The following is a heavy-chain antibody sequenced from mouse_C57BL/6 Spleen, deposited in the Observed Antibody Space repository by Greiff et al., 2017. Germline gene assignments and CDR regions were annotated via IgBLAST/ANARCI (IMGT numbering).Heavy chain of an antibody. J-gene: IGHJ1*03. V-gene: IGHV1-55*01. CDR1: GYTFTSSW. CDR2: IYPGSGST. CDR3: ARITTVVAHWYFDV. D-gene: IGHD1-1*01. Sequence: QVQLQQPGAELVKPGASVKMSCKASGYTFTSSWITWVKQRPGQGLEWIGDIYPGSGSTNYNEKFKSKATLTVDTSSSTAYMQLSSLTSEDSAVYYCARITTVVAHWYFDVWGTGTTVTVSS.